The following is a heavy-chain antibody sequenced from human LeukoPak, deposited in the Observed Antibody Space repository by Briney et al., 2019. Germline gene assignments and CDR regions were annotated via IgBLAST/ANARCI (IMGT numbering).Heavy chain of an antibody. D-gene: IGHD2-21*02. V-gene: IGHV1-24*01. CDR1: GYTLTELC. J-gene: IGHJ5*02. Sequence: ASVNVSCKVSGYTLTELCIHWVRQAPGKGLEWMGGFDPEDGETIYAQKFQGRVTMTEDTSTDTAYMELSSLRSEDTAVYYCATVGGCGGACSYWFDTWGAGTLVTVSS. CDR2: FDPEDGET. CDR3: ATVGGCGGACSYWFDT.